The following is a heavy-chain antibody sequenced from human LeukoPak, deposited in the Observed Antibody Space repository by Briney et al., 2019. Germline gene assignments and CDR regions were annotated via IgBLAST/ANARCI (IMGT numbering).Heavy chain of an antibody. CDR3: AAVWGSNRSHYYFDY. D-gene: IGHD3-16*02. CDR1: GGSISSYY. CDR2: IYYSGST. V-gene: IGHV4-59*01. Sequence: SETLSLTCTVSGGSISSYYWSWIRQPPGKGLEWIGYIYYSGSTNYNPSLKSRVTISVDTSKSQFSLKLSSVTAADTAVYYCAAVWGSNRSHYYFDYWGQGTLVTVSS. J-gene: IGHJ4*02.